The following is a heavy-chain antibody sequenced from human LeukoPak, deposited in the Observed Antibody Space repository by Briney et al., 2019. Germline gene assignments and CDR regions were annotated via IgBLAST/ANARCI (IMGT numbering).Heavy chain of an antibody. CDR3: ARASTVVTHDDNWFDP. CDR1: GYIFSNYG. D-gene: IGHD4-23*01. J-gene: IGHJ5*02. V-gene: IGHV1-2*02. CDR2: INPNSGGT. Sequence: ASVKVSCKASGYIFSNYGISWVRQAPGQGLEWMGWINPNSGGTNYAQKFQGRVTMTRDTSISTAYMELSRLRSDDTAVYYCARASTVVTHDDNWFDPWGQGTLVTVSS.